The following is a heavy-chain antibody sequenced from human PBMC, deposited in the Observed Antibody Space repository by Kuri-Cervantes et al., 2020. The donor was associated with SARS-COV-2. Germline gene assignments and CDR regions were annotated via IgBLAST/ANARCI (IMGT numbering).Heavy chain of an antibody. V-gene: IGHV3-53*05. CDR3: ARGRYTNSWYYFDY. CDR1: GFIVSDYY. J-gene: IGHJ4*02. D-gene: IGHD6-13*01. CDR2: IYVHRT. Sequence: GESLKISCAASGFIVSDYYMTWVRQAPGKGLEWVSVIYVHRTEYADSVKGRFTISRDNSNNTVYLQMNSLRAEDAAVYDCARGRYTNSWYYFDYWGQGTLVTVSS.